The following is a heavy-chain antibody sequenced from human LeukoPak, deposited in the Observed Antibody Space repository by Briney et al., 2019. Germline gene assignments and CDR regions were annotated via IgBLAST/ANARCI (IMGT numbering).Heavy chain of an antibody. CDR2: IYHSGST. Sequence: SETLSLPCTLSGYSISSGYYWGWIRQPPGKGLEWIGSIYHSGSTYYNPSLKSRVTISVDTSKNQFSLKLSSVTAADTAVYYCAGGVPAANDAFDIWGQGTMVTVSS. CDR3: AGGVPAANDAFDI. CDR1: GYSISSGYY. V-gene: IGHV4-38-2*02. J-gene: IGHJ3*02. D-gene: IGHD2-2*01.